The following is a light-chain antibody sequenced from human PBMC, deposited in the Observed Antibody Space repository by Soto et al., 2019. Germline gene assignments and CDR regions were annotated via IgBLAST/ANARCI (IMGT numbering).Light chain of an antibody. CDR2: GAS. CDR1: QSVSSSY. V-gene: IGKV3-20*01. Sequence: EIVLTPSPGTLSLSPVERATLSCRASQSVSSSYLAWYQQKPGQPPRLLIYGASSRATGIPDRFSGSGSGTDFTLTISSLQPEDFATYYCQQSYSTPITFGQGTRLEIK. CDR3: QQSYSTPIT. J-gene: IGKJ5*01.